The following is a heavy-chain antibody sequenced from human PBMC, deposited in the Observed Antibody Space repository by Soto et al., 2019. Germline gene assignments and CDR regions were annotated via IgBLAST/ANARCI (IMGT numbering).Heavy chain of an antibody. CDR3: ARDLLLLGELSLIGYFDY. D-gene: IGHD3-16*02. J-gene: IGHJ4*02. Sequence: QVQLVESGGSVVQPGRSLRLSCEASGFTFTSYAMHWVRQAPGKGLEWVAVISYDGINEYYADSVKGRFTISRDNSKNTLFLQMSSLRVEDTAVYYCARDLLLLGELSLIGYFDYWGQGTLVTVSS. V-gene: IGHV3-30*15. CDR2: ISYDGINE. CDR1: GFTFTSYA.